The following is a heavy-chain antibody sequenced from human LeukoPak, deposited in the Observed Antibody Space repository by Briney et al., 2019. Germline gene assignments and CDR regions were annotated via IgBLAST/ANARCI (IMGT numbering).Heavy chain of an antibody. CDR1: GGTFSSYA. CDR2: IIPIFGTA. V-gene: IGHV1-69*05. CDR3: ARDQGCSGGSCYSGWFDP. D-gene: IGHD2-15*01. J-gene: IGHJ5*02. Sequence: GASVKVSCKASGGTFSSYAISWVRQAPGQGLEWMGGIIPIFGTANYAQKFQGRVTITTDVSTSTAYMELSSLRAEDTAVYYCARDQGCSGGSCYSGWFDPWGQGTLVTVSS.